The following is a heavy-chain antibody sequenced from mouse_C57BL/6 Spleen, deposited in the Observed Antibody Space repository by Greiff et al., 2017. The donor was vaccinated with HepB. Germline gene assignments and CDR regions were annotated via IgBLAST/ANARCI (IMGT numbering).Heavy chain of an antibody. CDR3: ARDVSYYGSSYDYAMDY. Sequence: EVQLVESEGGLVQPGSSMKLSCTASGFTFSDYYMAWVRQVPEKGLEWVANINYDGSSTYYLDSLKSRFIISRDNAKNILYLQMSSLKSEDTATYYCARDVSYYGSSYDYAMDYWGQGTSVTVSS. CDR2: INYDGSST. J-gene: IGHJ4*01. CDR1: GFTFSDYY. D-gene: IGHD1-1*01. V-gene: IGHV5-16*01.